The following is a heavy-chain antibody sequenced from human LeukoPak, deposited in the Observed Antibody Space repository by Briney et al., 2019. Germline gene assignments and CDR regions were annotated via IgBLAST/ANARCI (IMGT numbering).Heavy chain of an antibody. CDR3: AKVDSSSWDTHY. D-gene: IGHD6-13*01. CDR2: ISGSGGST. V-gene: IGHV3-23*01. CDR1: GFTFSSYA. Sequence: RGSLRLSCAASGFTFSSYAMSWVRQAPGKGLEWVSAISGSGGSTYYADSVKGRFTISRDNSKNTLYLQMNSLRAEDTAVYYCAKVDSSSWDTHYWGQGTLVTVSS. J-gene: IGHJ4*02.